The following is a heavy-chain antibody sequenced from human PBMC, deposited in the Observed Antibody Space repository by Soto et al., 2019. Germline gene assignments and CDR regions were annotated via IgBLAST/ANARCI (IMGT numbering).Heavy chain of an antibody. CDR2: ISADNINT. CDR1: GYTFYSHS. J-gene: IGHJ6*02. D-gene: IGHD5-18*01. Sequence: ASVKVSCKASGYTFYSHSISWVRQAPGQGLEWMGRISADNINTKYAQKFRGRVTTTTDTSTSTVYMELRNLRSDDTAVYYCARCIQEDYYYGMDVWGQGTTVTVSS. V-gene: IGHV1-18*01. CDR3: ARCIQEDYYYGMDV.